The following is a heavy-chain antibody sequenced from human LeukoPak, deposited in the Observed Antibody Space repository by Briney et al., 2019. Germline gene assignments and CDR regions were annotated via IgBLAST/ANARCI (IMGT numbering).Heavy chain of an antibody. CDR3: ARVGYGPPFEY. Sequence: GGSLRLSCGASGITFSSYSMNWVRQAPGKGLEWVSYISSSSGTIYYADSVKGRFTISRGNAKNSLYLQMSSLRDEDTAVYYCARVGYGPPFEYWGQGTLVTVSS. V-gene: IGHV3-48*02. CDR1: GITFSSYS. J-gene: IGHJ4*02. CDR2: ISSSSGTI. D-gene: IGHD5-18*01.